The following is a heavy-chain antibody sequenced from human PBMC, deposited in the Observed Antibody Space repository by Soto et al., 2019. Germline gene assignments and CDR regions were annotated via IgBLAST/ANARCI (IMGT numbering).Heavy chain of an antibody. CDR2: INPSGGST. D-gene: IGHD2-15*01. CDR1: GYTFTSYY. J-gene: IGHJ3*02. V-gene: IGHV1-46*01. Sequence: ASVKVSCKASGYTFTSYYMHWVRQAPGQGLEWMGIINPSGGSTSYAQKFQGRVTMTRDTSTSTVYMELSSLRSEDTAVYYCAREDGVVVAATQDAFDIWGQGTVVTVSS. CDR3: AREDGVVVAATQDAFDI.